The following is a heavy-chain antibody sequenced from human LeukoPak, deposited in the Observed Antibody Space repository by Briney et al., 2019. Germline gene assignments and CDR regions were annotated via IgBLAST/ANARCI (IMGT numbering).Heavy chain of an antibody. CDR2: ISTSGSA. Sequence: SETLSLTCTVSGGSISKYYLSWIRQPAGKGLEWIGRISTSGSATSSSSLKSRVTMSADTSKNQFSLNLSSVTAADTAVYFCASGYGSGSYLYWGQGILVTVSS. CDR3: ASGYGSGSYLY. V-gene: IGHV4-4*07. CDR1: GGSISKYY. J-gene: IGHJ4*02. D-gene: IGHD3-10*01.